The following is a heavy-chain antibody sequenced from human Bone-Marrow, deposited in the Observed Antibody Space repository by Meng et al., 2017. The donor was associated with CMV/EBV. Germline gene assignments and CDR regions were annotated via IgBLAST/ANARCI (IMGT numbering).Heavy chain of an antibody. J-gene: IGHJ4*02. D-gene: IGHD3-3*01. V-gene: IGHV4-30-4*01. CDR2: IYYSGST. Sequence: ISSGDYCWSWIRQPPGKGLEWIGYIYYSGSTYYNLSLKSRVTISIDTSKNQFSLKLSSVTAADTAVYYCARSTYYDFWSGYYSHVDYWGQGTLVTVSS. CDR1: ISSGDYC. CDR3: ARSTYYDFWSGYYSHVDY.